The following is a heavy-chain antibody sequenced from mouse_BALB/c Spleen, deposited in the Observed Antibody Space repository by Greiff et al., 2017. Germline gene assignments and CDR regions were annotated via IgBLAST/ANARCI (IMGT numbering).Heavy chain of an antibody. CDR3: AREGYYYGSSYWYFDV. V-gene: IGHV2-4-1*01. CDR2: IWSGGST. CDR1: GFSLTSYG. Sequence: VQLQQSGPGLVQPSQSLSITCTVSGFSLTSYGVHWVRQSPGKGLEWLGVIWSGGSTDYNAAFISRLSISKDNSKSQVFFKMNSLQADDTAIYYCAREGYYYGSSYWYFDVWGAGTTVTVSS. D-gene: IGHD1-1*01. J-gene: IGHJ1*01.